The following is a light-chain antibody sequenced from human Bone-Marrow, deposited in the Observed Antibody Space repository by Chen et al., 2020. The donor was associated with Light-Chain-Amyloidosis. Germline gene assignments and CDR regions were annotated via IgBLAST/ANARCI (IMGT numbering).Light chain of an antibody. CDR1: DMPTKY. V-gene: IGLV3-25*03. J-gene: IGLJ2*01. CDR3: QSADSSGTYEVI. Sequence: YELTQPPSVSVSPGQTASITCTGDDMPTKYAYWYQQKPGQAPVLVIHRDTERPSGISERFSGSSSGTTATLTISGVQAEDEADYHCQSADSSGTYEVIFGGGTKLTVL. CDR2: RDT.